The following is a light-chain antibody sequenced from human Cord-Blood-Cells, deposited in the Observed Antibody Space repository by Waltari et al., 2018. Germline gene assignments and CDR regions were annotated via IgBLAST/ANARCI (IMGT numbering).Light chain of an antibody. CDR2: DAS. V-gene: IGKV3-11*01. CDR1: QSVSSY. CDR3: QQRSNWPRT. J-gene: IGKJ1*01. Sequence: EIVLTQSPATLSSSPGGRATLSCRASQSVSSYFSWYQQKPGQAPRLLIYDASNRATGIPARFSGSGSGTDFTLTISSLEPEDFAVYYCQQRSNWPRTFGQGTKVEIK.